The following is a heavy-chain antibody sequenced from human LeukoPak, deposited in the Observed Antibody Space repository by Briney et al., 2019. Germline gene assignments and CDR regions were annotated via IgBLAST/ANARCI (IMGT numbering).Heavy chain of an antibody. CDR1: GFTFSSYS. Sequence: PGGSLRLSCAASGFTFSSYSMNRVRQAPGKGLEWVSSISSSSSYIYYADSVKGRFTISRDDAKNSLYLQMNSLRAEDTAVYYCASSFGELWIDYWGQGTLVTVSS. CDR2: ISSSSSYI. J-gene: IGHJ4*02. V-gene: IGHV3-21*01. D-gene: IGHD3-10*01. CDR3: ASSFGELWIDY.